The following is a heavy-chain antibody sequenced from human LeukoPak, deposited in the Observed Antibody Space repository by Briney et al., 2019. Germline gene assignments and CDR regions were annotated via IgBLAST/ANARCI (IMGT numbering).Heavy chain of an antibody. CDR3: ARSPILGYCSGGSCHVFDI. J-gene: IGHJ3*02. Sequence: PGGSLRLSCTASGISVSNNYMTWVRRAPGKGLEWVSSSYSGGNTYYADSVKDRFTTSRDNSKNTLYLQMNSLRAEDTAVYYCARSPILGYCSGGSCHVFDIWGQGTMVTVSS. V-gene: IGHV3-53*01. D-gene: IGHD2-15*01. CDR2: SYSGGNT. CDR1: GISVSNNY.